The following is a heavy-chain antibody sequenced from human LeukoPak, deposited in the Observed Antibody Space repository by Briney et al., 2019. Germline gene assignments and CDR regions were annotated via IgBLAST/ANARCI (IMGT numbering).Heavy chain of an antibody. D-gene: IGHD1-1*01. CDR2: INHEGGDI. Sequence: PGGSLRLSCAASGFAFRNSWMSWVRQAPGKGLEWVANINHEGGDIHYVDSVKGRFTISRDNVKDSLYLQMNSLRDEDTAVYYCATYINWVAGDDWGQGTTVTVSS. V-gene: IGHV3-7*01. CDR3: ATYINWVAGDD. CDR1: GFAFRNSW. J-gene: IGHJ6*02.